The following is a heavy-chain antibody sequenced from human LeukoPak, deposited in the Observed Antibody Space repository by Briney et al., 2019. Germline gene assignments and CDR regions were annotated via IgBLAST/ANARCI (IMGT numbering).Heavy chain of an antibody. V-gene: IGHV3-74*01. CDR1: AFTFSRHW. CDR2: IDSGGSNT. J-gene: IGHJ3*02. CDR3: VRERYSSGPDGFDI. Sequence: PGGSLRLSCAVSAFTFSRHWMHWVRQAPGKGLVWVSRIDSGGSNTRYADSVKGRFTVSRDNAKNTVYLQMNSLRAEDTAVYYCVRERYSSGPDGFDIWGQGTMVTVSS. D-gene: IGHD2-15*01.